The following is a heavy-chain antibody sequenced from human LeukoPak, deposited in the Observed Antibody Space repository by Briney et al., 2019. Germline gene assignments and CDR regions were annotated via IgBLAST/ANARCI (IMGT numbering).Heavy chain of an antibody. J-gene: IGHJ5*02. V-gene: IGHV3-7*01. CDR2: IKGDGSEK. CDR1: GFTFSSYW. Sequence: GGSLRLSCAASGFTFSSYWMSWVRLAPGKGLEWGANIKGDGSEKWYADSVKGRLTISRDNAQNSVHLQMNSLRAEDTAVYHCARDEYRSRWLHPWGQGTLVTVTS. CDR3: ARDEYRSRWLHP. D-gene: IGHD5-24*01.